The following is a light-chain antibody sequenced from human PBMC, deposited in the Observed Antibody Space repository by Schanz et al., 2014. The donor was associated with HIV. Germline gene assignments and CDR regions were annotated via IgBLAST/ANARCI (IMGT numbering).Light chain of an antibody. CDR1: QSISDW. Sequence: GDRVTITCRASQSISDWLAWYQHKPGKAPKLLIYKASILESGVSSRFSGSGSGTDFTLTISSLQPEDYATYYCLQYHAYPWTFGQGTNV. CDR2: KAS. CDR3: LQYHAYPWT. J-gene: IGKJ1*01. V-gene: IGKV1-5*03.